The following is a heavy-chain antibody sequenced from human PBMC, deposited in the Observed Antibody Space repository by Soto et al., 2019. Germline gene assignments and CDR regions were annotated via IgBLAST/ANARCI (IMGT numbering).Heavy chain of an antibody. CDR2: IFYSGTT. V-gene: IGHV4-38-2*01. Sequence: SETLSVTCAFSVYSISSGYYWGWIRQPPGKGLEWIGCIFYSGTTYYHPSLKSRVTMSVDTSNNKFSLSLSSVTAADTAIYLCARQKSGSDWFDPWGQGTLVTVSS. CDR1: VYSISSGYY. CDR3: ARQKSGSDWFDP. D-gene: IGHD2-15*01. J-gene: IGHJ5*02.